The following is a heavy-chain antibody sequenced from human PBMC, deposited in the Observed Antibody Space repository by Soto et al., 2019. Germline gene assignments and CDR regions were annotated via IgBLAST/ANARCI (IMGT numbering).Heavy chain of an antibody. CDR2: IIPILGIA. D-gene: IGHD6-25*01. Sequence: QVQLVQSGAEVKKPGSSVKVSCKASGGTFSSYTISWVRQAPGQGLEWMGRIIPILGIANYAQKFQGRVTITADKSTSTAYMELSSLRSEDTAVYYCASVGQGRDIAAGRYGMDVWGQGTTVTVSS. CDR1: GGTFSSYT. CDR3: ASVGQGRDIAAGRYGMDV. V-gene: IGHV1-69*02. J-gene: IGHJ6*02.